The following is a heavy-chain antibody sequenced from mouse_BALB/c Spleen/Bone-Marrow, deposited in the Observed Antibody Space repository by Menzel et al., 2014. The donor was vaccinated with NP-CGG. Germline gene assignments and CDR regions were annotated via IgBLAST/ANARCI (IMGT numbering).Heavy chain of an antibody. CDR3: ARHDGYFDY. J-gene: IGHJ2*01. V-gene: IGHV3-1*02. D-gene: IGHD2-3*01. CDR2: IYYSGGS. CDR1: GYSITSGYS. Sequence: EVQLQQSGPDLVKPSQSLSLTCTVTGYSITSGYSWHWIRQFPGNKLEWMGFIYYSGGSNYNPFLKSRVSISRDTSKNQFFLQLNSVTSEDAATYYRARHDGYFDYWGQGTTLTVSS.